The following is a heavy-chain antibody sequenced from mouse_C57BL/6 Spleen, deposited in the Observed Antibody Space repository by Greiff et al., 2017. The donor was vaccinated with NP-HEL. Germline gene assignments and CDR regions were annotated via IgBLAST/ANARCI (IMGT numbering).Heavy chain of an antibody. V-gene: IGHV1-82*01. CDR1: GYAFSSSW. Sequence: VQLQQSGPELVKPGASVKISCKASGYAFSSSWMNWVKQRPGKGLEWIGRIYPGDGDTNYNGKFKGKATLTADKSSSTAYMQLSSLTSEDSAVYFCAREHYGRGYFDVWGTGTTVTVSS. D-gene: IGHD1-1*01. CDR2: IYPGDGDT. J-gene: IGHJ1*03. CDR3: AREHYGRGYFDV.